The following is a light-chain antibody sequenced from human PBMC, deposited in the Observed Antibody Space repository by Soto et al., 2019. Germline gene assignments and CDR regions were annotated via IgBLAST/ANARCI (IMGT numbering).Light chain of an antibody. Sequence: DIQMTQSPSTLSASVGDRVTITCRASQSINAWLAWYQQKPGKAPKLLIYDVSTLDSGVPSRFSGSASGTEFTLTISSLQAEDFASYYCQQLRSYPSTFGGGTKVDIK. J-gene: IGKJ4*01. CDR1: QSINAW. CDR2: DVS. CDR3: QQLRSYPST. V-gene: IGKV1-5*01.